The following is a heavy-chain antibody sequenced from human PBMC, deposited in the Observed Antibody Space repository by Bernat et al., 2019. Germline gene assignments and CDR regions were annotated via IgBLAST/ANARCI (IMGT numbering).Heavy chain of an antibody. Sequence: EVQLLVSGGGLVQPGGSLRLSCAASGFTFSTYAMSWVRQAPGNGLEWVSAISNSGGSRKYAESVKGRFTISRDNSKNTLYLKMNSLRAEDTAVFYCAKSPIGSSQGYWRHRSLFTVSS. CDR3: AKSPIGSSQGY. D-gene: IGHD3-10*01. J-gene: IGHJ4*01. CDR1: GFTFSTYA. V-gene: IGHV3-23*01. CDR2: ISNSGGSR.